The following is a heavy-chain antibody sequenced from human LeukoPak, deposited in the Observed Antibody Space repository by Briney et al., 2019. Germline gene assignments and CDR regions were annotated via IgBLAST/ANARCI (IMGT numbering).Heavy chain of an antibody. CDR1: GYTFTGYY. CDR2: INPNSGGT. Sequence: ASVKVSCKAAGYTFTGYYMHWVRQAPGQGLEWMGWINPNSGGTNYAQKFQGRVTMTRDTSISTAYLELSRLSSDDTAVYYCARVTYSSGWYDYWGQGTLVTVSS. V-gene: IGHV1-2*02. J-gene: IGHJ4*02. CDR3: ARVTYSSGWYDY. D-gene: IGHD6-19*01.